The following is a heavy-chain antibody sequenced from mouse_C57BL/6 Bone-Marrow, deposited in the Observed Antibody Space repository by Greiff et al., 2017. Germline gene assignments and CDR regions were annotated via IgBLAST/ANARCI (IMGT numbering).Heavy chain of an antibody. CDR3: AGGYYGNFAWFAY. D-gene: IGHD2-1*01. J-gene: IGHJ3*01. CDR1: GYTFTDHT. CDR2: IYPRDGST. V-gene: IGHV1-78*01. Sequence: VQLQESDAELVKPGASVKISCKVSGYTFTDHTIHWMKQRPEQGLEWIGYIYPRDGSTKYNEKFKGKATLTADKSSSTAYMQLNSLTSEDSAVYFCAGGYYGNFAWFAYWGQGTLVTVSA.